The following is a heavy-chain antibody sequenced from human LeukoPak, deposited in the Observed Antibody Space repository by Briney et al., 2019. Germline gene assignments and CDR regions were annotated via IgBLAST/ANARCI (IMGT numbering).Heavy chain of an antibody. Sequence: GASVKVSCKASGYSFTRYGISWVRQAPGQGLEWMAWISAYNGNTNYAQKFQGRVTMTRDTSISTAYMELSRLRSDDTAVYYCARVRGKGLMVGDAFDIWGQGTMVTVSS. CDR1: GYSFTRYG. J-gene: IGHJ3*02. V-gene: IGHV1-18*01. D-gene: IGHD3-16*01. CDR3: ARVRGKGLMVGDAFDI. CDR2: ISAYNGNT.